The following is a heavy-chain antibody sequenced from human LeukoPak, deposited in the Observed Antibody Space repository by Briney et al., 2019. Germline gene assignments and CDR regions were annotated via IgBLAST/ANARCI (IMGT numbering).Heavy chain of an antibody. CDR3: ARLRGLYGMDV. CDR2: IYYSGST. J-gene: IGHJ6*02. V-gene: IGHV4-59*08. CDR1: GGSISSYH. D-gene: IGHD3-10*01. Sequence: SETLSLTCTVSGGSISSYHWSWIRQPPGKGLEWIGYIYYSGSTNYNPSLKSRVTISVDTSKNQFSLKLSSVTAADTAVYYCARLRGLYGMDVWGQGTTVTVSS.